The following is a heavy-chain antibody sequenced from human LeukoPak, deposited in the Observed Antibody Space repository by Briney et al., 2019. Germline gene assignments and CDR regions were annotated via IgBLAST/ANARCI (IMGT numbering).Heavy chain of an antibody. CDR1: GFTFSSYG. CDR3: AKDREYYFDY. Sequence: PGGSLRLSCAASGFTFSSYGMHWVRQAPGKGLEWVAVISHDGSNKYYADSVKGRFTISRDNSKNTLYLQMNSLRAEDTAVYYCAKDREYYFDYWGQGTLVTVSS. CDR2: ISHDGSNK. D-gene: IGHD3-10*01. V-gene: IGHV3-30*18. J-gene: IGHJ4*02.